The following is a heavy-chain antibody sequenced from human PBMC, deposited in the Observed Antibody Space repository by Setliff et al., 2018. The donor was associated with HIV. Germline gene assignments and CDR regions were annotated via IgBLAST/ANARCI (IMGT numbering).Heavy chain of an antibody. V-gene: IGHV3-43D*03. CDR1: GFSFDDYA. Sequence: QSGGSLRLSCVASGFSFDDYAMHWVRQAPGKGPEWVSLISWDGDNTFYADSVRGRFTVSRDNSKGTLSLQMSSLTPEDTALYYCARDQNYYDSSYYYYFDSWGQGTLVTVSS. CDR3: ARDQNYYDSSYYYYFDS. CDR2: ISWDGDNT. D-gene: IGHD3-22*01. J-gene: IGHJ4*02.